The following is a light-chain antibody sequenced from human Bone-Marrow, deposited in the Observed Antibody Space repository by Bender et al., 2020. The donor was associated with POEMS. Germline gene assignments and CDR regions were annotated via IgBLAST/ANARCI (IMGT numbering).Light chain of an antibody. V-gene: IGLV2-8*01. CDR3: CAHTLSSTYV. CDR2: EVN. J-gene: IGLJ1*01. Sequence: QSALTQPPSASGSLGQSVTISCTGTSSDVGAYNFISWYQQHPGKAPRLIIYEVNRRPSGVPDRFSGSTSGNAASLTISGLQAEDEADYFCCAHTLSSTYVFGTGTTVSVL. CDR1: SSDVGAYNF.